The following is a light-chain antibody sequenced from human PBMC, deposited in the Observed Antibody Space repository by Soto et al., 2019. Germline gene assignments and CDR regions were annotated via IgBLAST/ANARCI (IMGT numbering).Light chain of an antibody. V-gene: IGLV1-40*01. CDR2: GNS. Sequence: QSVLTQPPSVAGAPGQRVSISCTGISSNIGAGYDVHWYQQLPGTAHKLLVYGNSNRPSGVPDRFSGSKSGTSDSLAITGLQAEDEADYYCQSYDSSLSGVFGGGTTLTVL. CDR3: QSYDSSLSGV. CDR1: SSNIGAGYD. J-gene: IGLJ2*01.